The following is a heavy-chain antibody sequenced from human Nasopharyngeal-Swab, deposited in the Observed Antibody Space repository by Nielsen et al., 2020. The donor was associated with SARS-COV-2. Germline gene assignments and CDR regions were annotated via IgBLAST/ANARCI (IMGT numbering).Heavy chain of an antibody. J-gene: IGHJ4*02. CDR1: GFTFSSYS. V-gene: IGHV3-21*01. CDR3: ARGPYGDYFDY. Sequence: ETLSLTCAASGFTFSSYSMNWVRQAPGKGLEWVSSISSSSSYIYYADSVKGRFTISRDNAKNSLYLQMNSLRAEDTAVYYCARGPYGDYFDYWGQGTLVTVSS. D-gene: IGHD4-17*01. CDR2: ISSSSSYI.